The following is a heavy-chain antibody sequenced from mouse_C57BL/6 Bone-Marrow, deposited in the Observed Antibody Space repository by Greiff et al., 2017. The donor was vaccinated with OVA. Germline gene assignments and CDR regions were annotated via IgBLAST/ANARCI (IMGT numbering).Heavy chain of an antibody. J-gene: IGHJ4*01. V-gene: IGHV5-4*01. CDR1: GFTFSSYA. CDR2: ISDGGSYT. CDR3: ARENLSCPGYAMDY. D-gene: IGHD3-3*01. Sequence: EVMLVESGGGLVKPGGSLKLSCAASGFTFSSYAMSWVRQTPEKRLEWVATISDGGSYTYYPDNVKSRFTISRDNAKNNLYLQMSHLKSEDTAMYYCARENLSCPGYAMDYWGQGTSVTVSS.